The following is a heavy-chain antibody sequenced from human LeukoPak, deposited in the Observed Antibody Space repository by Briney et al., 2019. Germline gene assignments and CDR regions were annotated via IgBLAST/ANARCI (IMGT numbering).Heavy chain of an antibody. J-gene: IGHJ5*02. CDR1: GFTFSDYG. D-gene: IGHD4-17*01. V-gene: IGHV3-33*01. Sequence: GGALRLSCAVSGFTFSDYGMHWVRQAPGKGLEWVAVIWYDGTNKYYADSVKGRFSISRDNSKNTLYLQMNSLRAEDTAVYYCARATVTRWFDPWGQGTLVTVSS. CDR2: IWYDGTNK. CDR3: ARATVTRWFDP.